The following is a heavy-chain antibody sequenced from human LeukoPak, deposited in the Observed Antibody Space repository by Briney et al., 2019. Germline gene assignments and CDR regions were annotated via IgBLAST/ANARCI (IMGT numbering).Heavy chain of an antibody. CDR3: ARVDFDMGGSYYGAFDI. Sequence: ASVKVSCKASGGTFSSYAISWVRQAPGQGLEWMGGIIPIFGTANYAQKFQGRATITTDESTSTAYMELSSLRSEDTAVYYCARVDFDMGGSYYGAFDIWGQGTMVTVSS. D-gene: IGHD1-26*01. CDR1: GGTFSSYA. V-gene: IGHV1-69*05. CDR2: IIPIFGTA. J-gene: IGHJ3*02.